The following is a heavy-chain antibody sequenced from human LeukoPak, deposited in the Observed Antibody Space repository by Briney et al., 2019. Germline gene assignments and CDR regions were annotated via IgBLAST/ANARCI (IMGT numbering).Heavy chain of an antibody. CDR1: GFTFSSYE. CDR3: ARPSSYYYDSSGPDAFDI. D-gene: IGHD3-22*01. J-gene: IGHJ3*02. CDR2: ISSSGSTI. V-gene: IGHV3-48*03. Sequence: PGGSLRLSCAASGFTFSSYEMNWVRQAPGKGLEWVSYISSSGSTIYYADSVKGRFTISRDNAKNSPYLQMNSLRAEDTAVYYCARPSSYYYDSSGPDAFDIWGQGTMVTVSS.